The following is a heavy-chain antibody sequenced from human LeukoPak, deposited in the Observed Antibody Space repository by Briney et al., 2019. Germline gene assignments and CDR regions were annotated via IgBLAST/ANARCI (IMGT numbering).Heavy chain of an antibody. V-gene: IGHV4-30-4*01. CDR3: ASGIAARASSYTLDY. J-gene: IGHJ4*02. Sequence: SQTLSLTCTVSGGSISSGDYYWSWIRQPPGKGLEWIGYIYYSGSTYYNPSLKSRVTISVDTSKNQFSLKLSSVTAADTAVYYCASGIAARASSYTLDYWGQGTLVTVSS. CDR2: IYYSGST. CDR1: GGSISSGDYY. D-gene: IGHD6-6*01.